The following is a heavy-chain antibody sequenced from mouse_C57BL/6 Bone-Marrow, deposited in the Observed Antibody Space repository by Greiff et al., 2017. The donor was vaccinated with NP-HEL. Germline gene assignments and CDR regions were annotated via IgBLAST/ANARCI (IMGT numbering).Heavy chain of an antibody. Sequence: EVKVVESGGGLVQSGRSLRLSCATSGFTFSDFYMEWVRQAPGKGLEWIAASRNKANDYTTEYSASVKGRFIVSRDTSQSILYLQMNALRAEDTAIYYCARDDDYGPWFAYWGQGTLVTVSA. CDR3: ARDDDYGPWFAY. D-gene: IGHD2-4*01. CDR2: SRNKANDYTT. CDR1: GFTFSDFY. V-gene: IGHV7-1*01. J-gene: IGHJ3*01.